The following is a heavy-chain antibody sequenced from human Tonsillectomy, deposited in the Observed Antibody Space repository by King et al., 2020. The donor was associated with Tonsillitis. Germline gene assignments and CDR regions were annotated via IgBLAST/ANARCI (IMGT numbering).Heavy chain of an antibody. J-gene: IGHJ6*02. V-gene: IGHV3-30*18. D-gene: IGHD5-18*01. CDR1: GFSFSSYG. CDR2: ISYVGNNQ. Sequence: VQLVESGGGVVQPGRSLRLSCAASGFSFSSYGMHWVRQAPGKGLEWVALISYVGNNQYYADSVKGRFTISRDNSRNTLFLQMDSLRAEDTAVYYCAKDTTAMVNYYYYGMDVWGQGTTVTVSS. CDR3: AKDTTAMVNYYYYGMDV.